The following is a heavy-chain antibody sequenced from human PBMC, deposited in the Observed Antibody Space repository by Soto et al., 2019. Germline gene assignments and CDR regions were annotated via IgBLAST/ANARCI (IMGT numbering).Heavy chain of an antibody. Sequence: GGSLRLSCAASGFTFSSYSMNWVRQAPGKGLEWVSSISSSSSYIYYADSVKGRFTISRDNAKNSLYLQMNSLRAEDTAVYYCARVVSYSSGWYPADYWGQGTLVTVS. V-gene: IGHV3-21*01. CDR1: GFTFSSYS. J-gene: IGHJ4*02. D-gene: IGHD6-19*01. CDR3: ARVVSYSSGWYPADY. CDR2: ISSSSSYI.